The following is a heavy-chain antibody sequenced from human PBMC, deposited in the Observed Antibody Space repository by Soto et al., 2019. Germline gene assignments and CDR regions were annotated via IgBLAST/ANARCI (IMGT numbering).Heavy chain of an antibody. CDR3: AKDTRLLNTVTTVGWFDP. CDR2: ISWNSGSI. D-gene: IGHD4-4*01. J-gene: IGHJ5*02. V-gene: IGHV3-9*01. Sequence: LRLSCAASGCIFDDYAMHLVRQAPGKGLEWVSGISWNSGSIGYADSVKGRFTTSRDSAKNSLYLQMNSLRAEDTALYYCAKDTRLLNTVTTVGWFDPWGQGTLVTVSS. CDR1: GCIFDDYA.